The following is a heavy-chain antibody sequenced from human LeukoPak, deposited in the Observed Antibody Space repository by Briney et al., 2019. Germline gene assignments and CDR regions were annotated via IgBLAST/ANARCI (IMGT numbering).Heavy chain of an antibody. CDR2: VSTNGVSA. D-gene: IGHD2-15*01. J-gene: IGHJ4*02. V-gene: IGHV3-23*01. CDR1: GFTFDNYA. CDR3: AKSTRYCTGGTCNSFDY. Sequence: GGSLRLSCAASGFTFDNYAMTWVRQLPGKGLEWVSVVSTNGVSAFNADSVKGRFSISRDNSKNMVYLQMNSLRVEDTAVYYCAKSTRYCTGGTCNSFDYWGQGTQVSVSS.